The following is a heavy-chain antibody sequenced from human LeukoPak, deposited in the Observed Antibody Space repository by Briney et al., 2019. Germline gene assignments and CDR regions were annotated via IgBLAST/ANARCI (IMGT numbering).Heavy chain of an antibody. Sequence: GASVKVSCKASGGTFSSYAISWVRQAPGQGLEWMGWISAYNGNTNYAQKLQGRVTMTTDTSTSTAYMELRSLRSDDTAVYYCATEYREFGPGLPAAIPFFDYWGQGTLVTVSS. V-gene: IGHV1-18*01. D-gene: IGHD2-2*01. CDR2: ISAYNGNT. J-gene: IGHJ4*02. CDR3: ATEYREFGPGLPAAIPFFDY. CDR1: GGTFSSYA.